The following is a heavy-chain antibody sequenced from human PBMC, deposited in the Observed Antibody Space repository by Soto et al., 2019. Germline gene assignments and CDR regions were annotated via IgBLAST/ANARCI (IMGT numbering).Heavy chain of an antibody. D-gene: IGHD6-19*01. CDR3: ARDPPIAVAGTAVH. J-gene: IGHJ4*02. CDR2: ISSGGSSI. V-gene: IGHV3-48*04. Sequence: GGSLRLSCAAPGFTFSSYSMNWVRQAPGKGLVWVSYISSGGSSIYYADSVKGRFTISRDNAKNPLYLQMNSLRAEDTAVYYCARDPPIAVAGTAVHWGQGTLVTVSS. CDR1: GFTFSSYS.